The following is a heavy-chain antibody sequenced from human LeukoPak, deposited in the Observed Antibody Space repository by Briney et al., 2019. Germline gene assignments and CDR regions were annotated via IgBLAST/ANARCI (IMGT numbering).Heavy chain of an antibody. D-gene: IGHD3-22*01. V-gene: IGHV3-23*01. J-gene: IGHJ4*02. CDR2: ISGSGGST. CDR1: GFTFSSYA. Sequence: GGFLRLSCAVSGFTFSSYAMSWVRQAPGEGLEWVSAISGSGGSTYYADSVKGRFTISRDNSKNTLYLQMNSLRAEDTAVYYCAKGVYYYDSSGLYYFDYWGQGTLVTVSS. CDR3: AKGVYYYDSSGLYYFDY.